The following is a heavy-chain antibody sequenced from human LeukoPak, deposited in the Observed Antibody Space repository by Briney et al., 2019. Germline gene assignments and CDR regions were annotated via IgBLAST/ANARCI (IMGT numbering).Heavy chain of an antibody. V-gene: IGHV3-15*01. CDR2: IKSKTDGGTT. CDR1: GFTFNNAW. Sequence: GGSLRLSCAASGFTFNNAWMSWVRQAPAKGLEWVGGIKSKTDGGTTDYAAPVKGRFTISRDDSKNTLFLQMNSLKTEDTAVYYCTTPFPRYYDSSGYCHWAQGTLVTVSS. D-gene: IGHD3-22*01. J-gene: IGHJ4*02. CDR3: TTPFPRYYDSSGYCH.